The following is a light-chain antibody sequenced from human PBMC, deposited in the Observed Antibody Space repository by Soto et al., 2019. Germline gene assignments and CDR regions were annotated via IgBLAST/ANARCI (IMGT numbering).Light chain of an antibody. V-gene: IGKV3-11*01. J-gene: IGKJ5*01. CDR1: QSISSF. CDR3: QQHFNGPIT. Sequence: EIVLTQSPATLSLSPLERSTLSFISSQSISSFLAWYQQKPGQAPRLLIYGASNRATGIPARFSGSGSGTDLTLTISSLEPEDFAVYYCQQHFNGPITFGQGTRLEIK. CDR2: GAS.